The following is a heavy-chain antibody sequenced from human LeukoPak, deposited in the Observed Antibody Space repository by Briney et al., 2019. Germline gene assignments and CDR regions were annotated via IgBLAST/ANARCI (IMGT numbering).Heavy chain of an antibody. CDR2: IGPVGDSP. J-gene: IGHJ3*01. V-gene: IGHV3-23*01. CDR1: GFYFSDAA. Sequence: GSLRLSCAASGFYFSDAAMTWVRQAPRKGLEWVSLIGPVGDSPFYADSVKGRFTISRDNSKNTLSLQMNSLRVEDTAIYYCAKDIELSTWGLGTMVTVSS. CDR3: AKDIELST. D-gene: IGHD3-16*02.